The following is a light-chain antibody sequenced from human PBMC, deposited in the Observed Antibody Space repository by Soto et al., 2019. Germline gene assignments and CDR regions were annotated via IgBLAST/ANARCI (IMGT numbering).Light chain of an antibody. CDR2: GAS. V-gene: IGKV1-39*01. Sequence: DIQMTQSPSSLSASVGDSVNITCRASQAISIYLNWYQQKPGKAPKLLIYGASSLQSGVPSRFSGRGSGTDFTLTISRLEPEDFAMYYCQQYGYLVTFGGGTKVDI. CDR1: QAISIY. CDR3: QQYGYLVT. J-gene: IGKJ4*01.